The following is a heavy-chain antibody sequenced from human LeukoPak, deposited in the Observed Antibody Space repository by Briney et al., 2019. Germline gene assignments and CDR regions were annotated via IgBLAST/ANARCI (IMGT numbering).Heavy chain of an antibody. CDR1: GGSISSYY. V-gene: IGHV4-59*01. CDR2: IYYSGST. J-gene: IGHJ4*02. Sequence: KPSDTLSLTCTVSGGSISSYYWSWIRQPPGKGLEWIGYIYYSGSTNYNPSLKSRVTISVDTSKNQFSLKLSSVTAADTAVYYCARFGRISSGLDYWGQGTLVTVSS. CDR3: ARFGRISSGLDY. D-gene: IGHD2-15*01.